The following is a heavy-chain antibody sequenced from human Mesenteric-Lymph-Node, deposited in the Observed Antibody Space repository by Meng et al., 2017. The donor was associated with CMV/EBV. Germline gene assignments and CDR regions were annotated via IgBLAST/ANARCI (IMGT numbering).Heavy chain of an antibody. D-gene: IGHD2-2*01. J-gene: IGHJ5*02. V-gene: IGHV1-2*02. CDR2: INPNSGGT. CDR1: GYTFTGYY. CDR3: ARGVVVPAAIPLGGWFDP. Sequence: ASVKVSCKASGYTFTGYYMHWVRQAPGQGLEWMGWINPNSGGTNYAQKFQGRVTMTRDTSISTAYMELSRLRSDDTAVYYCARGVVVPAAIPLGGWFDPWGQGTLVTVSS.